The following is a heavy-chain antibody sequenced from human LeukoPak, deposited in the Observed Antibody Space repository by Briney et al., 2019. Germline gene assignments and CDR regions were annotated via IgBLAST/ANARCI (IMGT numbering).Heavy chain of an antibody. Sequence: ASVKVSCKASGYTFTSYAISWVRQAPGQGLEWMGGIIPIFGTANYAQKFQGRVTITADESTSTAYMELSSLRSEDTAVYYCARVLESYCGGDCSFDYWGQGTLVTVSS. CDR3: ARVLESYCGGDCSFDY. CDR2: IIPIFGTA. J-gene: IGHJ4*02. D-gene: IGHD2-21*02. V-gene: IGHV1-69*13. CDR1: GYTFTSYA.